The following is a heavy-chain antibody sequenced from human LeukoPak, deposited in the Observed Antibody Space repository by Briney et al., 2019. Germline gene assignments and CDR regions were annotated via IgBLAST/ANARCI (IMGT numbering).Heavy chain of an antibody. Sequence: ASVKVSCKASGYTFTSYYMHWVRQATGQGLEWMGWMNPNSGNTGYAQKFQGRVTMTRNTSISTAYMELSSLRSEDTAVYYCARGSSSSWRDAFDIWGQGTMVTVSS. CDR1: GYTFTSYY. V-gene: IGHV1-8*02. CDR2: MNPNSGNT. D-gene: IGHD6-13*01. CDR3: ARGSSSSWRDAFDI. J-gene: IGHJ3*02.